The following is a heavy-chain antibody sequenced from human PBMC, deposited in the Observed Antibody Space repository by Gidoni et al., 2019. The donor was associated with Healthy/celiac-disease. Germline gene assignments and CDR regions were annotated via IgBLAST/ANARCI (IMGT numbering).Heavy chain of an antibody. V-gene: IGHV3-7*03. D-gene: IGHD3-10*01. Sequence: EVQLVESGGGLVQPGGSLRLSCAASGFPFRRYWRSWVRQAPGKGLEWVANIKQDGSEKYYVDSVKGRFTISRDNAKNSLYLQMNSLRAEDTAVYYCARDLWLWFGELQYYYYGMDVWGQGTTVTVSS. CDR3: ARDLWLWFGELQYYYYGMDV. J-gene: IGHJ6*02. CDR2: IKQDGSEK. CDR1: GFPFRRYW.